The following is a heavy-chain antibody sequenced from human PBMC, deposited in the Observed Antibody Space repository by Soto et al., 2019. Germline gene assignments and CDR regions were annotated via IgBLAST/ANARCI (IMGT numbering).Heavy chain of an antibody. V-gene: IGHV3-21*01. Sequence: PGGSLRLSCAASGFTFSNAWINWVRQAPGKGLEWVSSIHGSGGGTYYVDSVKGRFTISRDNAKNSLYLQMNSLRAEDTAVYYCARDEGAFDIWGRGTMVTVSS. J-gene: IGHJ3*02. CDR1: GFTFSNAW. CDR2: IHGSGGGT. CDR3: ARDEGAFDI.